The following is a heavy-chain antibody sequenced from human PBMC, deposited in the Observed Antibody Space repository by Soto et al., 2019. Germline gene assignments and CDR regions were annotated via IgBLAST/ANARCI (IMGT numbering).Heavy chain of an antibody. D-gene: IGHD3-3*01. V-gene: IGHV1-3*01. CDR2: INAGNGNT. Sequence: QVQLVQSGAEVKKPGASVKVSCKASGYTFTSYAMHWVRQAPGQRLEWMGWINAGNGNTKYSQKFQGRVTITRDTSASTAYMEMSSLRSEDTAVYYCARSLTSTIFGVVIMRSSYWFDPWGQGTLVTVSS. CDR1: GYTFTSYA. CDR3: ARSLTSTIFGVVIMRSSYWFDP. J-gene: IGHJ5*02.